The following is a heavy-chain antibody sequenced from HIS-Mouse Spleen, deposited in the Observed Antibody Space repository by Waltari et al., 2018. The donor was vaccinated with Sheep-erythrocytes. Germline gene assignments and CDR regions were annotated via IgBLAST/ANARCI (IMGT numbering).Heavy chain of an antibody. CDR1: GCSIRSGGYY. Sequence: QVQLQESGPGLVKPSQTLSLPCTVSGCSIRSGGYYWGWIRQHPGKGLEWIGYIYYSGSTYYNPSLKSRVTISVDTSKNQFSLKLSSVTAADTAVYYCARDPLTGADYWGQGTLVTVSS. CDR3: ARDPLTGADY. D-gene: IGHD7-27*01. J-gene: IGHJ4*02. CDR2: IYYSGST. V-gene: IGHV4-31*03.